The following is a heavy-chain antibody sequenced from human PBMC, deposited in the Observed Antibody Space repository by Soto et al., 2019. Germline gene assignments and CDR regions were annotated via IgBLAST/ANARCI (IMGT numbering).Heavy chain of an antibody. CDR3: ARYCSGGSCYSEPHYYYYGMDV. V-gene: IGHV4-30-4*01. CDR2: IYYSGST. CDR1: GGSISSGDYY. Sequence: SETLSLTCTVSGGSISSGDYYWSWIRQPPGKGLEWIGYIYYSGSTYYNPSLKSRVTISVDTSKNQFSLKLSSVTAADTAVYYCARYCSGGSCYSEPHYYYYGMDVWGQGTTVTVSS. D-gene: IGHD2-15*01. J-gene: IGHJ6*02.